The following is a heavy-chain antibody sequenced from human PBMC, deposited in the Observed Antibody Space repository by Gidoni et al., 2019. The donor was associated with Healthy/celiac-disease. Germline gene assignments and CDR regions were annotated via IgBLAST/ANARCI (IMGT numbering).Heavy chain of an antibody. J-gene: IGHJ4*02. CDR3: ARDSDTYYYGSGSYFDY. V-gene: IGHV3-21*01. CDR2: ISSSSSYI. Sequence: EVQLVESGGGLVMPGGSLRLSCAASGFTFSSYSMNWFRQAPGKGLEWVSSISSSSSYIYYADSVKGRFTISRDNAKNSLYLQMNSLRAEDTAVYYCARDSDTYYYGSGSYFDYWGQGTLVTVSS. CDR1: GFTFSSYS. D-gene: IGHD3-10*01.